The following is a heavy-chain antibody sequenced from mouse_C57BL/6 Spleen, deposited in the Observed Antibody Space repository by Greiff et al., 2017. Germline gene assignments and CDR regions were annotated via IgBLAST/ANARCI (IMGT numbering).Heavy chain of an antibody. CDR3: ARRHYSNYWFAY. Sequence: VQLQQSGPELVKPGASVKIPCKASGYTFTDYNMDWVKQSHGKSLEWIGDINPNNGGTIYNQKFKGKATLTVDKSSSTAYMELRSLTSEDTAVYYCARRHYSNYWFAYWGQGTLVTVSA. CDR2: INPNNGGT. CDR1: GYTFTDYN. J-gene: IGHJ3*01. D-gene: IGHD2-5*01. V-gene: IGHV1-18*01.